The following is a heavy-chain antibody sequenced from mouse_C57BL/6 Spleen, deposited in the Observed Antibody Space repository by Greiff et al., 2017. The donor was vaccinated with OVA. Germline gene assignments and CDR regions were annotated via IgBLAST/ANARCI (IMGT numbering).Heavy chain of an antibody. CDR1: GYTFTSYW. V-gene: IGHV1-55*01. D-gene: IGHD1-1*01. Sequence: QVQLQQPGAELVKPGASVKMSCKASGYTFTSYWITWVKQRPGQGLEWIGDLYPGSGSTNYNEKFKSKATLTVDTSSSTAYMQLSSLTSEGSAVYYCARSGRPSNYYYWGQGTLVTVSA. CDR2: LYPGSGST. CDR3: ARSGRPSNYYY. J-gene: IGHJ3*01.